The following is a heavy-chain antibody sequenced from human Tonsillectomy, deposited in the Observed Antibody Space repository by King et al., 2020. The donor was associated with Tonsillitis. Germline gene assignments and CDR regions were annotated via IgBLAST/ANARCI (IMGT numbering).Heavy chain of an antibody. CDR3: ARHMASSSWYRATDAFDI. J-gene: IGHJ3*02. V-gene: IGHV4-39*07. CDR2: IYYSGST. D-gene: IGHD6-13*01. CDR1: GGSISSSSYY. Sequence: MQLQESGPGLVKPSETLSLTCTVSGGSISSSSYYWGWIRQPPGQGLEWIGSIYYSGSTYYNPSLKSRVTISVDTSKNQFSLKLSSVTAADTAVYYCARHMASSSWYRATDAFDIWGQGTMVTVSS.